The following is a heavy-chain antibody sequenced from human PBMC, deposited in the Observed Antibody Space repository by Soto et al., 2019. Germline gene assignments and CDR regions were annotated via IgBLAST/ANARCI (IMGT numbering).Heavy chain of an antibody. CDR2: IWYDGSNK. CDR3: AREFGGNIVVVPAAGFDY. CDR1: GFTFSSYG. D-gene: IGHD2-2*01. V-gene: IGHV3-33*01. J-gene: IGHJ4*02. Sequence: GGSLRLSCAASGFTFSSYGMHWVRQAPGKGLEWVAVIWYDGSNKYYADSVKGRFTISRDNSKNTLYLQMNSLRAEDTAVYYCAREFGGNIVVVPAAGFDYWGQGTLVTVSS.